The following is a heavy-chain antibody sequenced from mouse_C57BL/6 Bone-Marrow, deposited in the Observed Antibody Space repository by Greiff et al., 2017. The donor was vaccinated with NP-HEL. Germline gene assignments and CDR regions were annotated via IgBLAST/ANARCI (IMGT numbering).Heavy chain of an antibody. CDR3: ARRFDYYGNGYYAMDY. J-gene: IGHJ4*01. V-gene: IGHV1-54*01. CDR1: GYAFTNYL. CDR2: INPGSGGT. D-gene: IGHD1-1*01. Sequence: QVQLQQSGAELVRPGTSVKVSCKASGYAFTNYLIEWVKQRPGQGLEWIGVINPGSGGTNYTEKFKGKATLTADKSSSTAYMQLSSLTSEDSAVYFGARRFDYYGNGYYAMDYWGQGTSVTVSS.